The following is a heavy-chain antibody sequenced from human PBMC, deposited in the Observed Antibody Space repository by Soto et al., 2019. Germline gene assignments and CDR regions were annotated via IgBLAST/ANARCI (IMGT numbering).Heavy chain of an antibody. CDR1: GFTFRSYS. D-gene: IGHD4-4*01. CDR3: ARGSTVTSGGRGFDP. V-gene: IGHV3-21*01. J-gene: IGHJ5*02. CDR2: ISSSSTSI. Sequence: EVHLVESGGVLVKPGGSLRLSCAASGFTFRSYSMNWVRQAPGQGLEWVSSISSSSTSIYYADSLKGRFTISRDNAKNSLFLQMNSLRAEDTAVYYCARGSTVTSGGRGFDPWGRGTLVTVSS.